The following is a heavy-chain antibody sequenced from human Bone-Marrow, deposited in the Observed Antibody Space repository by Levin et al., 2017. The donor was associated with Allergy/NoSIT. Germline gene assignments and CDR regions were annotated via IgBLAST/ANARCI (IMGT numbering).Heavy chain of an antibody. CDR3: ARVQRHYYDSSGYSYDAFDI. CDR2: ISAYNGNT. J-gene: IGHJ3*02. D-gene: IGHD3-22*01. Sequence: GESLKISCKASGYTFTSYGISWVRQAPGQGLEWMGWISAYNGNTNYAQKLQGRVTMTTDTSTSTAYMELRSLRSDDTAVYYCARVQRHYYDSSGYSYDAFDIWGQGTMVTVSS. V-gene: IGHV1-18*01. CDR1: GYTFTSYG.